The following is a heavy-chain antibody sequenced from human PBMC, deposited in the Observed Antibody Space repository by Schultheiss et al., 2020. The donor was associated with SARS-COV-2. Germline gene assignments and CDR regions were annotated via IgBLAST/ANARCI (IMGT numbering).Heavy chain of an antibody. J-gene: IGHJ3*02. CDR1: GFTFSSYA. CDR2: IKSKNDGGTI. CDR3: TTILRDAFDI. V-gene: IGHV3-15*01. D-gene: IGHD2-15*01. Sequence: ESLKISCAASGFTFSSYAMSWVRQAPGKGLEWVGRIKSKNDGGTIDYAAPVKDRFTISRDDSKNTLYLQMNSLKTEDTAVYYCTTILRDAFDIWGQGTMVTVSS.